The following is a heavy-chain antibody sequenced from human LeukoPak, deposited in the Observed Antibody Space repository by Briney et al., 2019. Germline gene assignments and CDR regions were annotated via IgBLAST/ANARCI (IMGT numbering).Heavy chain of an antibody. CDR3: ARKYSSSVDV. V-gene: IGHV4-30-2*01. J-gene: IGHJ6*04. Sequence: SQTLSLTCTVSGVSISSGGYYWSWIRQPPGKGLEWIGYIYHSGSTYYNPALKSRVTISVDRSKNQFSLKLSSVTAADTAVYYCARKYSSSVDVWGKGTTVTVSS. D-gene: IGHD6-6*01. CDR1: GVSISSGGYY. CDR2: IYHSGST.